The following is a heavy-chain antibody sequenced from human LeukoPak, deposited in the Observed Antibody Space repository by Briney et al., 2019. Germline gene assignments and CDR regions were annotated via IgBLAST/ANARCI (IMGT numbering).Heavy chain of an antibody. Sequence: PGGFLRLSCAASGFTFSSYAMHWVRQAPGKGLEWVAVISYDGSNKYYADSVKGRFTISRDNSKNTLYLQMNSLRAEDTAVYYCARVVLRLELGAFDIWGQGTMVTVSS. D-gene: IGHD1-7*01. CDR1: GFTFSSYA. CDR3: ARVVLRLELGAFDI. V-gene: IGHV3-30-3*01. CDR2: ISYDGSNK. J-gene: IGHJ3*02.